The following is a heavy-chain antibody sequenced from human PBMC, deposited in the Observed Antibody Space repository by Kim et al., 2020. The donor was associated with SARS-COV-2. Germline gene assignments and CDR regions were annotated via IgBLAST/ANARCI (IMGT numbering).Heavy chain of an antibody. V-gene: IGHV3-74*01. D-gene: IGHD5-18*01. J-gene: IGHJ6*02. Sequence: TSYADSVKGRFTISKANAKSTLYLQMNSLRAEDTAVYYCAGPRNTAYGMDVWGQGTTVTVSS. CDR2: T. CDR3: AGPRNTAYGMDV.